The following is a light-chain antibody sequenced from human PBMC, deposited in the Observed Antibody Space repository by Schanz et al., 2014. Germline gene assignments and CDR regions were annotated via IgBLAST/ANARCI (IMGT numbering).Light chain of an antibody. J-gene: IGKJ4*01. CDR2: AAS. CDR1: QSVSSSY. V-gene: IGKV3-20*01. CDR3: LQHNSYPLT. Sequence: EIVLTQSPGTLSLSPGERATLSCRASQSVSSSYLAWYQQKPGQAPRLLIYAASIRAIGIPDRFSGSGSGTEFTLTISSLQSEDFATYYCLQHNSYPLTFGGGTKVEIK.